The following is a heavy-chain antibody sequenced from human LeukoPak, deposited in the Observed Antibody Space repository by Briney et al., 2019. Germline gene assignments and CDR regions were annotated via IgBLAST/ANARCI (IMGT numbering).Heavy chain of an antibody. CDR2: IKQDGSEK. CDR1: GFTFSSYW. V-gene: IGHV3-7*01. CDR3: ARLGSGWADAFDI. D-gene: IGHD6-19*01. J-gene: IGHJ3*02. Sequence: GGSLRLSCAAPGFTFSSYWMSWVRQAPGKGLEWVANIKQDGSEKYYVDSVKGRFTISRDNAKNSLYLQMNSLRAEDTAVYYCARLGSGWADAFDIWGQGTMVTVSS.